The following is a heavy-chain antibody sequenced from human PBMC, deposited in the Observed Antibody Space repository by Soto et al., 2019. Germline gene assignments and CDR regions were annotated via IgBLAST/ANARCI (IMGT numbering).Heavy chain of an antibody. V-gene: IGHV3-30*18. D-gene: IGHD3-22*01. CDR1: GFTFSSYG. Sequence: GGSLRLSCAASGFTFSSYGMHWVRQAPGKGLEWVAVISYDGSNKYYADSVKGRFTISRDNSKNTLYLQMNSLRAEDTAVYYCANEGDTYYYDSSGYHDAFDIWGQGTMVTVSS. CDR3: ANEGDTYYYDSSGYHDAFDI. J-gene: IGHJ3*02. CDR2: ISYDGSNK.